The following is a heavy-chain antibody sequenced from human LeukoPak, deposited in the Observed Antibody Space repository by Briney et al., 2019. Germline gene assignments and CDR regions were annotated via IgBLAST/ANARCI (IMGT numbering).Heavy chain of an antibody. Sequence: SETLSLTCTVSGGSISSSSYYWGWIRQPPGKGLEWIGSIYYSGSTYYNPSLKSRVTISVDTSKNQFSLKLSSVTAADTAVYYCARGREAVTIFYFDYWGQGTLVTVSS. CDR1: GGSISSSSYY. D-gene: IGHD4-23*01. V-gene: IGHV4-39*07. CDR3: ARGREAVTIFYFDY. J-gene: IGHJ4*02. CDR2: IYYSGST.